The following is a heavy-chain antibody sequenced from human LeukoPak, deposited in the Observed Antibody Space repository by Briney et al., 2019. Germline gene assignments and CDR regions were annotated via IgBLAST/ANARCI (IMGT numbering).Heavy chain of an antibody. CDR3: AREYSSSSGKALDY. Sequence: GGSLRLSCAASGLTFSTYSMNWVRQAPGKGLEWVSYVSSSSSTIYYADSVKGRFTISRDNAKNSLHLQMNSLRDEDTAVYYCAREYSSSSGKALDYWGQGTLVTVSS. J-gene: IGHJ4*02. D-gene: IGHD6-6*01. CDR1: GLTFSTYS. V-gene: IGHV3-48*02. CDR2: VSSSSSTI.